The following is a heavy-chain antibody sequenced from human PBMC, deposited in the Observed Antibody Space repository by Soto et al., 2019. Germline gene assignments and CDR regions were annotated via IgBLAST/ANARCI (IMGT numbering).Heavy chain of an antibody. CDR2: IWYDGSNK. CDR3: ARDGTFYSGYDLVAFDY. D-gene: IGHD5-12*01. J-gene: IGHJ4*02. V-gene: IGHV3-33*01. CDR1: GFTFSSYG. Sequence: VGSLRLSCAASGFTFSSYGMHWVRQAPGKGLEWVAVIWYDGSNKYYADSVKGRFTISRDNSKNTLYLQMNSLRAEDTAVYYCARDGTFYSGYDLVAFDYWGQGTLVTVSS.